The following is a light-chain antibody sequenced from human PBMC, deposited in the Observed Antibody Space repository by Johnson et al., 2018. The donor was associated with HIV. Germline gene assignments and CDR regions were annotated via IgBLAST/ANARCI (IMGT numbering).Light chain of an antibody. CDR1: SSNIGNNY. J-gene: IGLJ1*01. Sequence: QSVLTQPPSVSAAPGQKVTISSSGSSSNIGNNYVSWYQQLPGTAPKLLICENNKRPSGIPDRFSGSKSGTSATLGITGLQTGDEADYYCGTWEGSRSGDVFGTGTNVTVL. V-gene: IGLV1-51*02. CDR2: ENN. CDR3: GTWEGSRSGDV.